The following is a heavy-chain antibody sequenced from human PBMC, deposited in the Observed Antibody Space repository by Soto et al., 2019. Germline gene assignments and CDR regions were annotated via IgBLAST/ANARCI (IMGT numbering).Heavy chain of an antibody. Sequence: ASVKVSCKASGYTFTSYGISWVRQAPGQGLEWMGWISAYNGNTNYAQKFQGRVTMTRNTSISTAYMELSSLRSEDTAVYYCARGLYNWNYYYYMDVWGKGTTVTVSS. V-gene: IGHV1-18*01. CDR1: GYTFTSYG. J-gene: IGHJ6*03. D-gene: IGHD1-20*01. CDR3: ARGLYNWNYYYYMDV. CDR2: ISAYNGNT.